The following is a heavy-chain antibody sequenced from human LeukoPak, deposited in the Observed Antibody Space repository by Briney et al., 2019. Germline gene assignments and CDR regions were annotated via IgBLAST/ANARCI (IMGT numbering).Heavy chain of an antibody. CDR3: ARDLWVRGVIVDYYYYGMDV. CDR1: GFTVRSNY. J-gene: IGHJ6*02. D-gene: IGHD3-10*01. Sequence: GGSLRLSCAASGFTVRSNYMSWVRQAPGKGLEWVSVIYSGGSTYYADSVKGRFTISRDNSKNTLYLQMNSLRAEDTAVYYCARDLWVRGVIVDYYYYGMDVWGQGTTVTVSS. CDR2: IYSGGST. V-gene: IGHV3-53*01.